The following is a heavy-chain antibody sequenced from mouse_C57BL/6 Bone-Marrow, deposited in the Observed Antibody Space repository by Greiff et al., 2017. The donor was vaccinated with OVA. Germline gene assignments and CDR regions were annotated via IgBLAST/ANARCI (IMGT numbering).Heavy chain of an antibody. D-gene: IGHD1-1*01. V-gene: IGHV5-9*01. Sequence: EVHLVESGGGLVKPGGSLKLSCAASGFTFSSYTMSWVRQTPEKRLEWVATISGGGGNTYYPDSVKGRFTISRDNAKNTLYLQMSSLRSEDTALYYCARHITTVVFDYWGQGTTLTVSS. CDR2: ISGGGGNT. J-gene: IGHJ2*01. CDR3: ARHITTVVFDY. CDR1: GFTFSSYT.